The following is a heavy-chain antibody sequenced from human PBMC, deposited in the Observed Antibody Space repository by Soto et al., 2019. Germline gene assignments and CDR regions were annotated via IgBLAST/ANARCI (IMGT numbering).Heavy chain of an antibody. Sequence: SVKVSCKASGGTFSSYAISWVRQAPGQGLEWMGGIIPIFGTANYAQKFQGRVTITADESTSTAYMELSSLRSEHTAVYYCARGYYYDSSGYYSFDYWGQGTLVTVSS. CDR1: GGTFSSYA. D-gene: IGHD3-22*01. J-gene: IGHJ4*02. V-gene: IGHV1-69*13. CDR3: ARGYYYDSSGYYSFDY. CDR2: IIPIFGTA.